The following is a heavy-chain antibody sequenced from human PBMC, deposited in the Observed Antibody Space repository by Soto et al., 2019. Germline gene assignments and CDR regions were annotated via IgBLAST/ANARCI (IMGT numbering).Heavy chain of an antibody. D-gene: IGHD2-15*01. Sequence: EVQLVESGGGLVQPGGSLRLSCAASGFSLGRYWMSWGRQAPEKGLVWVSHITGDGRSTSYADSVKGRFTISRDNAKNGLYLQMNSLRAEDTAVYDCARGGVAGGFDSWGQGTLVTVSS. CDR3: ARGGVAGGFDS. CDR2: ITGDGRST. V-gene: IGHV3-74*01. CDR1: GFSLGRYW. J-gene: IGHJ4*02.